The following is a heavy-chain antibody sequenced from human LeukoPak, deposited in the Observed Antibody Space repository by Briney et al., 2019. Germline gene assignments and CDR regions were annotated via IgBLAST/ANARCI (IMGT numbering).Heavy chain of an antibody. CDR3: AKDLDVLWFGDPTDASDI. CDR2: ITGSGDSS. Sequence: GGSLRLSCAASGFTFSDYPMNWVRQAPGKGLEWVSVITGSGDSSFYGDSVKGRFTISRDNSKNTLYLQMNRLRVEDTAVYYCAKDLDVLWFGDPTDASDIWGQGTMVTVAS. J-gene: IGHJ3*02. D-gene: IGHD3-10*01. CDR1: GFTFSDYP. V-gene: IGHV3-23*01.